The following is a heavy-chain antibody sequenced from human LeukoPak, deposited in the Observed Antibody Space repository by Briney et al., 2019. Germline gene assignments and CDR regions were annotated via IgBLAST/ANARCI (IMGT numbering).Heavy chain of an antibody. J-gene: IGHJ6*03. Sequence: ASVKVSCKASGGTFSSYAISWVRQAPGQGLEWMGGIIPIFGTANYAQKFQGRVTITADESTSTAYMELSSLRSDDTAVYYCASGTAAGTPGYYYYMDVWGKGTTVTVSS. D-gene: IGHD6-13*01. CDR3: ASGTAAGTPGYYYYMDV. CDR1: GGTFSSYA. V-gene: IGHV1-69*13. CDR2: IIPIFGTA.